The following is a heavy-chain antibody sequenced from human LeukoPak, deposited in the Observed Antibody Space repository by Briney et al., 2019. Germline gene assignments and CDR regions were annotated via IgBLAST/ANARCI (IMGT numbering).Heavy chain of an antibody. CDR2: INPNSGGT. Sequence: GASVKVSCKASGYTFTGYYMHWVRQAPGQGLEWMGRINPNSGGTNYAQKFQGRVTMTRDTSISTAYMELSSLRSEDTAVYYCARGHLTGDFDYWGQGTLVTVSS. CDR3: ARGHLTGDFDY. CDR1: GYTFTGYY. V-gene: IGHV1-2*06. J-gene: IGHJ4*02. D-gene: IGHD4/OR15-4a*01.